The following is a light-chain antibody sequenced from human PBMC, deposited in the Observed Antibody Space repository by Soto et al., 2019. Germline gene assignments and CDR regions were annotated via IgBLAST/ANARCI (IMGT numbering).Light chain of an antibody. CDR2: LTS. Sequence: EIVLTQSPATLSSFPGDRVTLSCRASQAVNTRLAWYQHKPGQAPRLLIYLTSNRAAGIPARFSGSGSGTDFTLTICDVESEDFALYYCHQRQSWPRTFGQGTKLDI. J-gene: IGKJ1*01. V-gene: IGKV3-11*01. CDR3: HQRQSWPRT. CDR1: QAVNTR.